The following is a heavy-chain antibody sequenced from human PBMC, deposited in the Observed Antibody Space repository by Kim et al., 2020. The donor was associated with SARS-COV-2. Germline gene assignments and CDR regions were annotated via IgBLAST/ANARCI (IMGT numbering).Heavy chain of an antibody. D-gene: IGHD2-15*01. CDR3: ARGGPIYGMDV. J-gene: IGHJ6*02. Sequence: TIYSPAFQGRVAISAGRSSSTAYLQWSSLEASDTAMYYCARGGPIYGMDVWGQGTTVTVSS. V-gene: IGHV5-51*06. CDR2: T.